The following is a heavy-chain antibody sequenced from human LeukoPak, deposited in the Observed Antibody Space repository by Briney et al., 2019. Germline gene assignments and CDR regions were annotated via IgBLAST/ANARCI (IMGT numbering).Heavy chain of an antibody. CDR1: XXXFDXYA. CDR3: AKGAAEDTAMATDIDY. Sequence: PGGXXXLSCXXSXXXFDXYAMXWVRQAPGKGLEWISGIDWNSASRNYGDSVRGRFTISRDNAKNTLYLQMNSLRAEDTAVYYCAKGAAEDTAMATDIDYWGQGTLVTVSS. D-gene: IGHD5-18*01. J-gene: IGHJ4*02. V-gene: IGHV3-9*01. CDR2: IDWNSASR.